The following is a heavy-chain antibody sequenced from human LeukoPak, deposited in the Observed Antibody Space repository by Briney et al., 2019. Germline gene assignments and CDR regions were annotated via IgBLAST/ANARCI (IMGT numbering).Heavy chain of an antibody. CDR2: IIPIFGTA. CDR1: GGTFSSYA. J-gene: IGHJ6*02. CDR3: ARAPVGATTTGSYYGMDV. V-gene: IGHV1-69*13. Sequence: SVKVSCKASGGTFSSYAISWVRQAPGQGLEWMGGIIPIFGTANYAQKFQGRVTITADESTSTAYMELSSLRSEDTAVYYCARAPVGATTTGSYYGMDVWGQGTTVTVSS. D-gene: IGHD1-26*01.